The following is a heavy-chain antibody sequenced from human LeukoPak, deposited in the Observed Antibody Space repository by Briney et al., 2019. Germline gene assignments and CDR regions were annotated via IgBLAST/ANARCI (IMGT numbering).Heavy chain of an antibody. Sequence: AASVKVSCKASGYTFTSYYMHWVRQAPGQGLEWMGIINPSGGSTSYAQKFQGRVTMTRDTSISTAYMELSRLRSDDTAVYYCARDLVVTPGSYFDYWGQGTLVTVSS. J-gene: IGHJ4*02. V-gene: IGHV1-46*01. CDR3: ARDLVVTPGSYFDY. CDR1: GYTFTSYY. D-gene: IGHD4-23*01. CDR2: INPSGGST.